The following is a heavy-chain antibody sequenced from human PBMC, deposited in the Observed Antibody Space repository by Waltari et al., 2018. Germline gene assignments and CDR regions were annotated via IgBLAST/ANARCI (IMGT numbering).Heavy chain of an antibody. D-gene: IGHD6-19*01. CDR1: GYTFTSYG. CDR3: ARADSSGWYEEYYYYYMDV. J-gene: IGHJ6*03. V-gene: IGHV1-18*01. CDR2: ISAYNGNT. Sequence: HVQLVQSVAEVQKPGASVKVSCRASGYTFTSYGISWVRQAPGQRLEWMGWISAYNGNTNYAQKLQGRVTMTTDTSTSTAYMELRSLRSDDTAVYYCARADSSGWYEEYYYYYMDVWGKGTTVTVSS.